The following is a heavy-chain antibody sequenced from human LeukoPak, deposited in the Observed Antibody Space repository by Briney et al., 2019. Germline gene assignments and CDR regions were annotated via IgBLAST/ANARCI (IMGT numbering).Heavy chain of an antibody. V-gene: IGHV4-61*02. CDR2: IYTSGST. Sequence: SETLSLTCTVSGGSISSGSYYWSWIRQPAGKGLEWIGRIYTSGSTNYNPSLKSRVTISVDTSKNQFSLKLSSVTAADTAVYYCARDSSSSGYFRHWGQGTLVTVSS. CDR1: GGSISSGSYY. CDR3: ARDSSSSGYFRH. J-gene: IGHJ1*01. D-gene: IGHD6-6*01.